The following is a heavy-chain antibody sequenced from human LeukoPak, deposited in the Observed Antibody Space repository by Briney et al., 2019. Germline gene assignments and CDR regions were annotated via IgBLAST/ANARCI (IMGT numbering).Heavy chain of an antibody. CDR2: ISSSSSYI. CDR1: GFTFSSYG. J-gene: IGHJ5*01. Sequence: GGSLRLSCAASGFTFSSYGMNWVRQAPGKGLEWVSAISSSSSYIYYADSVKGRFTISRDNAKNSLYLQMNSLRAEDTAVYYCARARVFWFDYWGQGTLVTVSS. V-gene: IGHV3-21*01. D-gene: IGHD6-6*01. CDR3: ARARVFWFDY.